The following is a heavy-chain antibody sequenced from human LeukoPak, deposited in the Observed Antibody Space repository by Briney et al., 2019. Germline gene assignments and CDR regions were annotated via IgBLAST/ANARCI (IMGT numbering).Heavy chain of an antibody. J-gene: IGHJ5*02. D-gene: IGHD3-16*01. V-gene: IGHV4-34*01. CDR2: INHSGST. CDR3: ARAIFDYVWGSSSWFDP. Sequence: GYYWSWIRQPPGKGLEWIGEINHSGSTNYNPSLKSRVTISVDTSKNQFSLKLSSVTAADTAVYYCARAIFDYVWGSSSWFDPWGQGTLVTVSS. CDR1: GYY.